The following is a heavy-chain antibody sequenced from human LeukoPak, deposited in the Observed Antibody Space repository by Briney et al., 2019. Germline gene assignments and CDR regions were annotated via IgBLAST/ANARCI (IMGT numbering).Heavy chain of an antibody. CDR3: ASSDIVVVPAATAVDY. D-gene: IGHD2-2*01. J-gene: IGHJ4*02. V-gene: IGHV3-48*03. CDR1: GFTFSSYE. CDR2: ISSSGSTI. Sequence: GGSLGLSCAASGFTFSSYEMNWVRQAPGKGLEWVSYISSSGSTIYYADSVKGRFTISRDNAKNSLYLQMNSLRAEDTAVYYCASSDIVVVPAATAVDYWGQGTLVTVSS.